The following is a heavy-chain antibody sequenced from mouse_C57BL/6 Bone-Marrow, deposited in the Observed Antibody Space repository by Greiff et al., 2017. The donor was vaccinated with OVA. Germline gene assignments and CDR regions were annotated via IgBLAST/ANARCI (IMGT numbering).Heavy chain of an antibody. V-gene: IGHV5-6*01. CDR3: ARPYYYGTSSRGYFDV. J-gene: IGHJ1*03. Sequence: EVHLVESGGDLVKPGGSLKLSCAASGFTFSSYGMSWVRQTPDKRLEWVATISSGGSYTYYPDSVKGRFTISRDNAKNTLYLQMSSLKSEDTAMYYCARPYYYGTSSRGYFDVWGTGTTVTVSS. CDR1: GFTFSSYG. CDR2: ISSGGSYT. D-gene: IGHD1-1*01.